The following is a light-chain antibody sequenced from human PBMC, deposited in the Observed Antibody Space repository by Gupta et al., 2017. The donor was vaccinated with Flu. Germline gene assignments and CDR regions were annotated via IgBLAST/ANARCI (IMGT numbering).Light chain of an antibody. J-gene: IGLJ3*02. CDR2: VNRDGSY. CDR1: SGHNTYA. V-gene: IGLV4-69*02. CDR3: QTWGTASWV. Sequence: VKLTCTLSSGHNTYAIAWHRQQPEKGPRLLINVNRDGSYTKGDDIPDRFSGSSSGAELYLTISSLQSEDEADYYCQTWGTASWVFGGGTKVTVL.